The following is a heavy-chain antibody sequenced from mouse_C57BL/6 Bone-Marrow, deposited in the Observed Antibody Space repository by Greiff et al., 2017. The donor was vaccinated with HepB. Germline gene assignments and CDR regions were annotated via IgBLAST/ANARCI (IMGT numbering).Heavy chain of an antibody. CDR2: INPGSGGT. Sequence: VKVVESGAELVRPGTSVKVSCKASGYAFTNYLIEWVKQRPGQGLEWIGVINPGSGGTNYNEKFKGKATLTADKSSSTAYMQLSSLTSEDSAVYFCARGDYYGSSLDYWGQGTTLTVSS. V-gene: IGHV1-54*01. CDR3: ARGDYYGSSLDY. CDR1: GYAFTNYL. D-gene: IGHD1-1*01. J-gene: IGHJ2*01.